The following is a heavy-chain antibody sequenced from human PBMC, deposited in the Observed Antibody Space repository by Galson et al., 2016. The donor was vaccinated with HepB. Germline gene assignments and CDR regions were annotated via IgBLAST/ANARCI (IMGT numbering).Heavy chain of an antibody. CDR3: ARGKGPGSFLIDY. V-gene: IGHV3-30*01. J-gene: IGHJ4*02. D-gene: IGHD3-10*01. Sequence: FYADSVKGRFSISRDNSKNTLYLQMNSLKTEDTAFYYGARGKGPGSFLIDYWGQGTLVTVSS.